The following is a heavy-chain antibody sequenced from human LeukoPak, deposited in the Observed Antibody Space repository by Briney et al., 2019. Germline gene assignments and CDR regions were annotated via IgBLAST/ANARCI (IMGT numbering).Heavy chain of an antibody. J-gene: IGHJ4*02. CDR1: GYTFTSYG. D-gene: IGHD5-18*01. CDR2: ISAYNGNT. CDR3: ARDQERGYSYGYLDY. Sequence: GASVKVSCKASGYTFTSYGISWVRQAPGQGLEWMGWISAYNGNTNYAQKPQGRVTMTTDTSTSTAYMELRSLRSDDAAVYYCARDQERGYSYGYLDYWGQGTLVTVSS. V-gene: IGHV1-18*04.